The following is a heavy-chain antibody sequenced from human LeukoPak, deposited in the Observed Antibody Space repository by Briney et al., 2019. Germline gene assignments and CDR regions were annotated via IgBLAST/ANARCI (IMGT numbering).Heavy chain of an antibody. CDR1: GYTFTRYY. CDR3: AILSDSSGYILGPV. V-gene: IGHV1-46*01. D-gene: IGHD3-22*01. J-gene: IGHJ4*02. Sequence: VASVKVSCKASGYTFTRYYMHWVRQAPGQGLEWMGIINPSGGSTSYAQKFQGRVTMTRNTSISTAYMELSSLRSEDTAVYYCAILSDSSGYILGPVWGQGTLVTVSS. CDR2: INPSGGST.